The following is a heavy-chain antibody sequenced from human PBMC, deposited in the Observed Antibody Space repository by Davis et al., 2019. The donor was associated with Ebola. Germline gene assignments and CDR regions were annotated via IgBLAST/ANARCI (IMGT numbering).Heavy chain of an antibody. CDR1: GGSISSGGYS. V-gene: IGHV4-30-2*01. Sequence: SETLSLTCAVSGGSISSGGYSWSWIRQPPGKGLEWIGYIYHSGSTYYNPSLKSRVTISVDTSKNQFSLKLSSVTAADTAVYYCARGRGLYWWSTKAYYFDYWGQGTLVTVSS. CDR2: IYHSGST. D-gene: IGHD2-8*02. J-gene: IGHJ4*02. CDR3: ARGRGLYWWSTKAYYFDY.